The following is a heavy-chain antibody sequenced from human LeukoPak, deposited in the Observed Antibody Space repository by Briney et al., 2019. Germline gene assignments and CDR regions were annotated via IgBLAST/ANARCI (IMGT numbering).Heavy chain of an antibody. CDR1: GGSISSYY. CDR2: IYYSGST. J-gene: IGHJ4*02. CDR3: ARGAWGATIAIDY. V-gene: IGHV4-59*01. Sequence: PSETLSLTCTVSGGSISSYYWSWIRQPPGKGLEWIGYIYYSGSTNYNPSLKSRVTISVDTSKNQFSLKLSSVTAADTAVYYCARGAWGATIAIDYWGQGTLVTVSS. D-gene: IGHD1-26*01.